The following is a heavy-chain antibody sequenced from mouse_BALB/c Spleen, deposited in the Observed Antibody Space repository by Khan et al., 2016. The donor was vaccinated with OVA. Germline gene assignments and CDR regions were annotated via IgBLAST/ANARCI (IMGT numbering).Heavy chain of an antibody. V-gene: IGHV1S137*01. CDR1: GYTFTDYV. CDR3: ARGGNGFDY. CDR2: ISTYNGYI. J-gene: IGHJ2*01. D-gene: IGHD2-1*01. Sequence: QVQLQQPGPEVVRPGVSVKISCKGSGYTFTDYVMHWVKQSHAKSLEWIGIISTYNGYINYNQQLKGKATMTVDKSSSTAYMELARLTSEDSAIYYGARGGNGFDYWGQGTTLTVSS.